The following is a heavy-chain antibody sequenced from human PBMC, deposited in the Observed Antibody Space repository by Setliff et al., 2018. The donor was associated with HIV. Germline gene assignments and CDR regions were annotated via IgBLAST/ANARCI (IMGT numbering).Heavy chain of an antibody. CDR3: ARDDIVGASSTAPRH. CDR2: INAGDGNT. J-gene: IGHJ1*01. V-gene: IGHV1-3*01. Sequence: ASVKVSCKASGYTFTSYVIHWVRQAPGQSLEWMGWINAGDGNTKFSQNFQDRVTITRDTSASTAYLELSSLRSEDTAVYYCARDDIVGASSTAPRHWGQGTLVTVSS. D-gene: IGHD1-26*01. CDR1: GYTFTSYV.